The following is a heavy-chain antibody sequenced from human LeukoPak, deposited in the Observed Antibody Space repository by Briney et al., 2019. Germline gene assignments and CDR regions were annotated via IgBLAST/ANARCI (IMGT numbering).Heavy chain of an antibody. D-gene: IGHD5-18*01. J-gene: IGHJ4*02. CDR1: GYTFTGYY. CDR2: INPNSGGT. Sequence: ASVKVSCKASGYTFTGYYMHWVRQAPGQGLEWMGWINPNSGGTNYAQKFQGRVTMTRDTSISTAYMELSRLRSDDTAVYYCARARPGLIQPFDYWGQGTLVTVSS. CDR3: ARARPGLIQPFDY. V-gene: IGHV1-2*02.